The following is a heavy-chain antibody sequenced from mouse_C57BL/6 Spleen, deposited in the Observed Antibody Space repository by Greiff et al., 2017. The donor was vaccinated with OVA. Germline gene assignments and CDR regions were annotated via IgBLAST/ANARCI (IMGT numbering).Heavy chain of an antibody. J-gene: IGHJ4*01. CDR2: IYPGSGST. CDR1: GYTFTSYW. CDR3: AKTAQATSMDY. Sequence: VQLQESGAELVKPGASVKMSCKASGYTFTSYWITWVKQRPGQGLEWIGDIYPGSGSTNYNEKFKSKATLTVDTSSSTAYMQLSSLTSEDSAVYYCAKTAQATSMDYWGQGTSVTVSS. D-gene: IGHD3-2*02. V-gene: IGHV1-55*01.